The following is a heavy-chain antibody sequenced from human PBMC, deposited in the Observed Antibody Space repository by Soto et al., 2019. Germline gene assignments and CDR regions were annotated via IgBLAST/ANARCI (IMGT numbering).Heavy chain of an antibody. J-gene: IGHJ4*02. D-gene: IGHD2-2*01. CDR1: GGSFSGYY. CDR3: ARGGYGSIDD. CDR2: INHSGST. V-gene: IGHV4-34*01. Sequence: SETLSLTCAVYGGSFSGYYWSWIRQPPGKGLEWIGEINHSGSTNYNPSLKSRVTISVDTSKNQFSLKLSSVTAADTAVYYCARGGYGSIDDWGQGTRVTVSS.